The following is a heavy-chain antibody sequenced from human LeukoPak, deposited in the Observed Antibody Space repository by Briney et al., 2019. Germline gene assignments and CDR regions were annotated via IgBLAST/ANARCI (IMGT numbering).Heavy chain of an antibody. D-gene: IGHD5-24*01. Sequence: PSETLSLTCAVSGGSISSSNWWSWVRQPPGKGLEWIGEIYHSGSTNYNPSLKSRVTISVDKSKNQFSLKLSSVTAADTAVYYCARGSRDDYNTLDYWGQGTLVTVSS. CDR2: IYHSGST. V-gene: IGHV4-4*02. CDR3: ARGSRDDYNTLDY. J-gene: IGHJ4*02. CDR1: GGSISSSNW.